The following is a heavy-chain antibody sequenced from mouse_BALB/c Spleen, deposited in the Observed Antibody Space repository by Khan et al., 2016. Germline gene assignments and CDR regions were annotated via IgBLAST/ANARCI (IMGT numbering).Heavy chain of an antibody. V-gene: IGHV9-3-1*01. D-gene: IGHD1-1*01. CDR1: GYTFTNYG. CDR2: INTYTGEP. CDR3: ARSLYYGSSPFDY. J-gene: IGHJ2*01. Sequence: QIQLVQSGPELKKPGETVKISCKASGYTFTNYGMNWVKQAPGKGLKWMGWINTYTGEPTYADDFKGRFAFSLETSASTAYLQINNLKNEDTATYFCARSLYYGSSPFDYWGQGTTLTVSS.